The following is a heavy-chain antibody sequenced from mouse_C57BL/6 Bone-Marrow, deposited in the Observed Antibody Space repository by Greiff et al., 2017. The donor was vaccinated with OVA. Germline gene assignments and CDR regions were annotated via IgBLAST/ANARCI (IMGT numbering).Heavy chain of an antibody. CDR3: ARSDDYVLWFAY. D-gene: IGHD2-4*01. J-gene: IGHJ3*01. Sequence: QVQLQQPGTELVKPGASVKLSCKASGYTFTSYWMHWVKQRPGQGLEWIGNINPSNGGTNYNEKFKIKATLTVDKSSSTAYLQLSSLTSEDSAVYYCARSDDYVLWFAYWGQGTLVTVSA. CDR2: INPSNGGT. V-gene: IGHV1-53*01. CDR1: GYTFTSYW.